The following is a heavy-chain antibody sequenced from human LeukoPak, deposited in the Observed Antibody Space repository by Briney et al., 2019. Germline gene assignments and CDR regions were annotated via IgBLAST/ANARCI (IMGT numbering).Heavy chain of an antibody. CDR2: ISSSSSYI. Sequence: GGSLRLSCAASGSTFSSYSMNWVRQAPGKGLEWVSSISSSSSYIYYADSVKGRFTISRDNAKNSLYLQMNSLRAEDTAVYYCAREGWSSSSYYFDYWGQGTLVTVSS. CDR3: AREGWSSSSYYFDY. CDR1: GSTFSSYS. V-gene: IGHV3-21*01. D-gene: IGHD6-6*01. J-gene: IGHJ4*02.